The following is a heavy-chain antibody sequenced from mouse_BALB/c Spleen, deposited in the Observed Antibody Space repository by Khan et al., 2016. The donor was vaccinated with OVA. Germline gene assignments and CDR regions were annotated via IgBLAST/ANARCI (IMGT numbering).Heavy chain of an antibody. J-gene: IGHJ2*01. V-gene: IGHV9-3-1*01. CDR3: ARFHGGY. Sequence: QIQLVQSGPELKKPGETVKISCKASGYTFTDYVMNWVKQAPGKGLRWMGWINTYTGEPTYADDFKGRFAFSLETSASPAYLQINNLKNEDTATYFCARFHGGYWGQGTTLTVSS. CDR2: INTYTGEP. CDR1: GYTFTDYV.